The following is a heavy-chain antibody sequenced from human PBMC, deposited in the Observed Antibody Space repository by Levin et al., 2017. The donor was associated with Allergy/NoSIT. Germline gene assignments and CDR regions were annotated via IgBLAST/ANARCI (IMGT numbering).Heavy chain of an antibody. CDR3: ASTYGGSGWWDYYYYYGMDV. D-gene: IGHD6-19*01. V-gene: IGHV3-7*01. Sequence: GGSLRLSCAASGFTFSSYWMSWVRQAPGKGLEWVANIKQDGSEKYYVDSVKGRFTISRDNAKNSLYLQMNSLRAEDTAVYYCASTYGGSGWWDYYYYYGMDVWGQGTTVTVSS. CDR2: IKQDGSEK. CDR1: GFTFSSYW. J-gene: IGHJ6*02.